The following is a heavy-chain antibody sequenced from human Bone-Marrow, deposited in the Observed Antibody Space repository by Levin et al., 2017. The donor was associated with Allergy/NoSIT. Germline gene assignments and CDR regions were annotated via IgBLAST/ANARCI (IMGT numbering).Heavy chain of an antibody. Sequence: SETLSLTCTVSGVSITWGDYKWGWIRQPPGKALEWIGSIHYSGSTYYNPSLNSRGSMSVDTSRSQFALELRSLTAADTAVCYCGRAPYGDPRVFDYWGQGTLVTVSS. D-gene: IGHD4-17*01. J-gene: IGHJ4*02. CDR2: IHYSGST. CDR1: GVSITWGDYK. CDR3: GRAPYGDPRVFDY. V-gene: IGHV4-39*01.